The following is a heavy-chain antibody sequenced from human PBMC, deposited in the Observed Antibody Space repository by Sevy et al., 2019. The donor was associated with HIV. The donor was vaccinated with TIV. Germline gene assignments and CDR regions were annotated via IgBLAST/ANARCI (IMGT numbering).Heavy chain of an antibody. D-gene: IGHD2-21*02. CDR2: IYSGGTT. V-gene: IGHV3-53*01. CDR1: GFTVTSNY. J-gene: IGHJ3*02. CDR3: TRAKYDSRAFDI. Sequence: GESLRLSCAASGFTVTSNYMSWVRQAPGKGLEWVLVIYSGGTTYYADSVKGRFTVSRDNSKNILYLQMSSLRADDTAVYYCTRAKYDSRAFDIWGQGTMVTVSS.